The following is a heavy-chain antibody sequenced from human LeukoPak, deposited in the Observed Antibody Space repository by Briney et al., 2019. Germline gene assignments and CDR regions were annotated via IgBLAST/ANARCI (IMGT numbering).Heavy chain of an antibody. Sequence: TSETLSLTCTVSGGSISCSSNYWGWIRQPPGKGLEWIGSIYYSGSTYYNPSLKSRVTISVDTSKNQFSLKLSSVTAADTAVYDCARHPALYYFDYWGQGTLVTVSS. CDR1: GGSISCSSNY. CDR3: ARHPALYYFDY. V-gene: IGHV4-39*01. CDR2: IYYSGST. J-gene: IGHJ4*02. D-gene: IGHD6-25*01.